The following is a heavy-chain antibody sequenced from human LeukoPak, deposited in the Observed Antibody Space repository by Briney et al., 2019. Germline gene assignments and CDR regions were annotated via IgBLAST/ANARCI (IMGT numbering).Heavy chain of an antibody. Sequence: PSETLSLTCTVSGYSISSGYYWGWIRQPPGKGLEWIGSIYHSGSTYYNPSLKSRVTISVDTSKNQFSLKLSSVTAADTAVYYCARVGGYSGSYWDYYGKDVWGQGTTVTVSS. J-gene: IGHJ6*02. CDR3: ARVGGYSGSYWDYYGKDV. V-gene: IGHV4-38-2*02. CDR1: GYSISSGYY. CDR2: IYHSGST. D-gene: IGHD1-26*01.